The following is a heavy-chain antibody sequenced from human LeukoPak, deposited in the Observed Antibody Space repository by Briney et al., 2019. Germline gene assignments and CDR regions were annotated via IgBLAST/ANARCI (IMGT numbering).Heavy chain of an antibody. CDR1: GFTFSSYA. J-gene: IGHJ4*02. CDR2: ISGSGGST. V-gene: IGHV3-23*01. Sequence: GGSLRLSCAASGFTFSSYAMSWVRQAPGKGLEWVSAISGSGGSTYYADSVKGRFTFSRDNSKNTLYLQMNSLRAEDTAVYYCAPLGQLVRLDYWGQGTLVTVSS. CDR3: APLGQLVRLDY. D-gene: IGHD6-6*01.